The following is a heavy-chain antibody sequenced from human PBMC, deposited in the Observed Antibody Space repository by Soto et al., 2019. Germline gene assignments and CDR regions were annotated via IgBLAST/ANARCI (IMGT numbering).Heavy chain of an antibody. V-gene: IGHV4-31*02. J-gene: IGHJ3*02. CDR1: EGTSINVGDC. CDR2: IYYSGST. Sequence: VSEGTSINVGDCRICIHKHPGKGLEWIGYIYYSGSTYYNPSLKSRLTISVDTSKNQFSLKLISVTAADTAVYYCVFTAAGGMYGVRWGFDIWGQGTMVT. CDR3: VFTAAGGMYGVRWGFDI. D-gene: IGHD6-25*01.